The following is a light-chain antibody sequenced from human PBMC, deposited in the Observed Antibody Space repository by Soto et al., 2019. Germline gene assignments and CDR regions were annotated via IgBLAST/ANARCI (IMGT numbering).Light chain of an antibody. Sequence: DIQXTXSPSFLXXXVGXXXXXXXXASQXXSSYLAWYQQKPGKAPKLLIYAASTLQSGVPSRFSGSGSGTEFTLTISSLQPEDFATYYCQQLNSYLMVTFGPGTKVDIK. V-gene: IGKV1-9*01. CDR1: QXXSSY. CDR2: AAS. CDR3: QQLNSYLMVT. J-gene: IGKJ3*01.